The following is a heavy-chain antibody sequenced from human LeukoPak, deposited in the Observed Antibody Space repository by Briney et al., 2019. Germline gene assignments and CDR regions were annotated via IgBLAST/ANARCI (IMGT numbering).Heavy chain of an antibody. CDR1: GYTLTELS. D-gene: IGHD3-10*01. V-gene: IGHV1-24*01. CDR3: ATGGVNYYSSGSSEY. Sequence: GASVKVSCKVSGYTLTELSMHWVRQAPGKGLEWMGGFDPEDGETIYAQKFQGRVTMTEDTSTDTAYMELSSLRSEDTAVYYCATGGVNYYSSGSSEYWGQGTLVTVSS. J-gene: IGHJ4*02. CDR2: FDPEDGET.